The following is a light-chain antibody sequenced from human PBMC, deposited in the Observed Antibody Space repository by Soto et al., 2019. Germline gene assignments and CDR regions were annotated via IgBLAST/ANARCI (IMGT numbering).Light chain of an antibody. CDR1: QSVSTY. CDR2: DAT. V-gene: IGKV3-11*01. Sequence: EIVLTQSPGTLSLSPGQTATLSCRASQSVSTYLVWYQQRPGQAPRVLVYDATNRATGIPARFSGSGSGTDFTLTISSLEPEDFAVYYCQQRSSGYSFGQGTKLEIK. J-gene: IGKJ2*03. CDR3: QQRSSGYS.